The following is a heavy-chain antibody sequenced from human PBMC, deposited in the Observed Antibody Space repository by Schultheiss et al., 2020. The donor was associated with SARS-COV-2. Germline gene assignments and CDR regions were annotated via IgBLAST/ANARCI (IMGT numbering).Heavy chain of an antibody. CDR2: IYYSGST. CDR3: ARLTSGSYFYYYYYMDV. J-gene: IGHJ6*03. Sequence: SETLSLTCAVYGGSISSYYWSWIRQPAGKGLEWIGYIYYSGSTYYNPSLKSRVTISVDTSKNQFSLKLSSVTAADTAVYYCARLTSGSYFYYYYYMDVWGKGTTVTVSS. D-gene: IGHD1-26*01. CDR1: GGSISSYY. V-gene: IGHV4-59*06.